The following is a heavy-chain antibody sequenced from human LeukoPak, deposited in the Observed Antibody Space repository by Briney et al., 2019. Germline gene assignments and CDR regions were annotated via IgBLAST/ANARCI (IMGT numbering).Heavy chain of an antibody. CDR1: GGSISSSSYY. J-gene: IGHJ4*02. D-gene: IGHD3-10*01. Sequence: SETLSLTCTVSGGSISSSSYYWGWIRQPPGKGLEWIGSIYYSGNTYYSPSLKSRVTISVDTSMNQFSLKLSSVTAADTATYYCARQYYLGSGSYYNRPFDSWGQGTLVIVSS. V-gene: IGHV4-39*01. CDR3: ARQYYLGSGSYYNRPFDS. CDR2: IYYSGNT.